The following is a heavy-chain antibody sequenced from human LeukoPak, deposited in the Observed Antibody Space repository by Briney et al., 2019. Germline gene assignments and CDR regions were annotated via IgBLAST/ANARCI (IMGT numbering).Heavy chain of an antibody. J-gene: IGHJ3*02. CDR3: ARATHYDILTGYSDAFDI. V-gene: IGHV1-46*01. CDR1: GYTFTSYY. Sequence: ASVKVSCKASGYTFTSYYMHWVRQAPGQGLEWMGIINPSGGSTSYAQKFQGRVTMTRDTSTSTVYMELSSLRSEDTAVYYCARATHYDILTGYSDAFDIWGQGTMVTVSS. D-gene: IGHD3-9*01. CDR2: INPSGGST.